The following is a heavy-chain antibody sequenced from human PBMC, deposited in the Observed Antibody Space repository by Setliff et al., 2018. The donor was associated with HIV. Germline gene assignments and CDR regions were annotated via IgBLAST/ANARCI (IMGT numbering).Heavy chain of an antibody. J-gene: IGHJ5*02. D-gene: IGHD6-13*01. CDR1: GGSVSSGGFY. CDR3: TAALQQQVVRWLDP. V-gene: IGHV4-31*09. CDR2: IYNTGST. Sequence: PSETLSLTCTVTGGSVSSGGFYWTWIRQHPGKGLEWIGYIYNTGSTYHSPSLESRVTISRDDSKNTLYLQMNSLKTEDTAVYYCTAALQQQVVRWLDPWGQGTLVTVS.